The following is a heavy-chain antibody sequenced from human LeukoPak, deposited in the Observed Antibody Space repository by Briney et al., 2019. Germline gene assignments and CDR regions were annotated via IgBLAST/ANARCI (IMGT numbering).Heavy chain of an antibody. J-gene: IGHJ5*02. Sequence: GGSLRLSCAASGFTFSSYSMNWVRQAPGKGLEWVSSISSSSSYIYYADSVRGRFTISRDNAKNSLYLQMNSLRAEDTAVYYCARDPGWEQWQNWFDPWGQGTLVTVSS. D-gene: IGHD6-19*01. CDR3: ARDPGWEQWQNWFDP. V-gene: IGHV3-21*01. CDR2: ISSSSSYI. CDR1: GFTFSSYS.